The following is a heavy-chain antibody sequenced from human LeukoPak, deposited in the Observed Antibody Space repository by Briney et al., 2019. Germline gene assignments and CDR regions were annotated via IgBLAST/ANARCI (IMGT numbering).Heavy chain of an antibody. CDR2: IYYTGST. CDR3: ARSVEGYCSGGSCYSYYYMDV. CDR1: GGSIGTSSFY. D-gene: IGHD2-15*01. J-gene: IGHJ6*03. Sequence: PSETLSLTCTVSGGSIGTSSFYWGWIRQPPGAGLEWIGSIYYTGSTYHNPSLKSRVTISVDTSKNQFSLKLSSVTAADTAVYYCARSVEGYCSGGSCYSYYYMDVWGKGTTVTVSS. V-gene: IGHV4-39*07.